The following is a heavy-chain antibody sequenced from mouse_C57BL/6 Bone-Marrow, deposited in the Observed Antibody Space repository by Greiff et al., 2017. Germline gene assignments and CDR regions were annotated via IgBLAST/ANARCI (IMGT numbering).Heavy chain of an antibody. CDR3: TARYDYGGYWYFDV. V-gene: IGHV6-3*01. Sequence: EVKLMESGGGLVQPGGSMKLSCVASGFTFSNYWMNWVRQSPEKGLEWVAQIRLKSDNYATHYAESVKGRFTISRDDSKSSVYLQMNNLRAEDTGIYYCTARYDYGGYWYFDVWGTGTTVTVSS. CDR2: IRLKSDNYAT. J-gene: IGHJ1*03. CDR1: GFTFSNYW. D-gene: IGHD2-4*01.